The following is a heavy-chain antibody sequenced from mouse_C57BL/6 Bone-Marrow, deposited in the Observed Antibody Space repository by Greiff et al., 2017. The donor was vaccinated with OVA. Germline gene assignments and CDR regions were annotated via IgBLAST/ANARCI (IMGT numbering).Heavy chain of an antibody. Sequence: QVQLQQPGAELVKPGASVKLSCKASGYTFTSYWMHWVKQRPGRGLEWIGRIAPNSGGTKYNEKFKSKATLTVDTPSSTAYMQLSSLTSEDSAVYYCARSRYSNVDYWGQGTTLTVSS. CDR1: GYTFTSYW. V-gene: IGHV1-72*01. D-gene: IGHD2-5*01. CDR3: ARSRYSNVDY. J-gene: IGHJ2*01. CDR2: IAPNSGGT.